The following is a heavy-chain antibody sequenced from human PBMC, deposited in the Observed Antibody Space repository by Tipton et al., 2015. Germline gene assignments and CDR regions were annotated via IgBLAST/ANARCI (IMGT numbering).Heavy chain of an antibody. CDR1: DGSISDDY. D-gene: IGHD3-10*01. CDR2: IYYSGST. Sequence: TLSLTCTVSDGSISDDYWNWIRQPPGKGLEWIGYIYYSGSTNYNPSLKSRVTISVDTSNKQISLNLSSVTAADTAVYYCVRSDVERNTVFVFEIWGPGTMVTVSS. J-gene: IGHJ3*02. CDR3: VRSDVERNTVFVFEI. V-gene: IGHV4-59*01.